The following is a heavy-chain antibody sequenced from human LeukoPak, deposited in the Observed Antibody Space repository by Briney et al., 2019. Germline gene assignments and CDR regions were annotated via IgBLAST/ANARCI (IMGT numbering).Heavy chain of an antibody. J-gene: IGHJ4*02. V-gene: IGHV4-59*08. Sequence: SETLSLTCTVSGGSISSYYWSWIRQPPGKGLEWIGYIYYSGSTNYNPSLKSRVTISVDTSKNQFSLKLSSVTAADTAVYYCARAIAAAGFFDYWGQGTLVTVSS. CDR2: IYYSGST. D-gene: IGHD6-13*01. CDR1: GGSISSYY. CDR3: ARAIAAAGFFDY.